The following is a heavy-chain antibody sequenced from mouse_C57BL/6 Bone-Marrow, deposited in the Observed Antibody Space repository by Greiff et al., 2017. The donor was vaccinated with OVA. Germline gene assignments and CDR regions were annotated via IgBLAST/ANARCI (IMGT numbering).Heavy chain of an antibody. D-gene: IGHD1-2*01. CDR2: INPSNGGT. CDR3: ARKRTLRRGRD. V-gene: IGHV1-53*01. Sequence: QVQLQQPGTELVKPGASVKLSCKASGYTFTSYWMHWVKQRPGQGLGGIGIINPSNGGTNYNEKFKSKATLTVDKSSSTAYMQLSSLTSEDSAVYYCARKRTLRRGRDWGQGTLVTVSA. CDR1: GYTFTSYW. J-gene: IGHJ3*01.